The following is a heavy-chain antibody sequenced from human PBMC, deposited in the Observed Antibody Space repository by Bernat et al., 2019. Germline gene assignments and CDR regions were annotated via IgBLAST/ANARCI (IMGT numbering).Heavy chain of an antibody. Sequence: QLQLQESGPGLVKPSETLSLTCTVSGGSISDSTYYWLWIRQPLGKGLEWVGTIYYSGSTYYNPTHKSRVTISVDTSKNQFEQKVNSETAADTTDCYCAERRTRSRFNAWCERALVTISS. J-gene: IGHJ5*02. CDR3: AERRTRSRFNA. CDR2: IYYSGST. D-gene: IGHD1-1*01. V-gene: IGHV4-39*01. CDR1: GGSISDSTYY.